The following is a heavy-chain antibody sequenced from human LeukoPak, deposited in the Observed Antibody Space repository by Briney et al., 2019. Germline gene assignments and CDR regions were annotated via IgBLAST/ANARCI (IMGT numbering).Heavy chain of an antibody. CDR3: AKAVAGFGGNDY. CDR2: ISGSGGST. J-gene: IGHJ4*02. Sequence: GGSLRLSCAASGFTFSSYAMSRVRQAPGKGLEWVSAISGSGGSTYYADSVKGRFTISRDNSKNTLYLQMNSLRAEDTAVYYCAKAVAGFGGNDYWGQGTLVTVSS. CDR1: GFTFSSYA. V-gene: IGHV3-23*01. D-gene: IGHD6-19*01.